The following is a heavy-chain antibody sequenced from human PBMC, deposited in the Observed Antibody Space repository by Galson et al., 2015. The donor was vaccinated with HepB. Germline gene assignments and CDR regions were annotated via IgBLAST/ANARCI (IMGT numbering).Heavy chain of an antibody. CDR3: ARRSSSPLHGGQFDY. J-gene: IGHJ4*02. V-gene: IGHV1-69*04. D-gene: IGHD6-6*01. CDR2: IIPILGIA. CDR1: GGTFSSYA. Sequence: SVKVSCKASGGTFSSYAISWVRQAPGQGLEWMGRIIPILGIANYAQKFQGRVTITADKSTSTAYMELSSLRSEDTAVYYCARRSSSPLHGGQFDYWGQGTLVTVSS.